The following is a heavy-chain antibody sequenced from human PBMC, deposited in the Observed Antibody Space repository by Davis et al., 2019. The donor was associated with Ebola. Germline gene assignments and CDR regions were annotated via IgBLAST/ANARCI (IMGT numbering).Heavy chain of an antibody. V-gene: IGHV3-33*01. CDR1: GFTFRTYG. J-gene: IGHJ4*02. CDR3: ARGGHCSGGSCYPTPFDY. CDR2: IWYDGSNK. D-gene: IGHD2-15*01. Sequence: PGGSLRLSRAASGFTFRTYGMHWVRQAPGKGLEWVAVIWYDGSNKYYADSVKGRFTISRDNSKNTLYLQMNSLRAEDTAVYYCARGGHCSGGSCYPTPFDYWGQGTLVTVSS.